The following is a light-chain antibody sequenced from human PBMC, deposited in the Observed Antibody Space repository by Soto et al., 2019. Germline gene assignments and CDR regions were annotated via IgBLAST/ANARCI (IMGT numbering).Light chain of an antibody. CDR3: QKYSSVPFT. Sequence: DIQMTQSPSSLSASAGDRVTITCRASQGIKNNLAWYQQKPGKAPTLLIYAASTLQSGVPSRFSGSGSGTDFTLTISSLQPEDVATYYCQKYSSVPFTFGPGTKVVIK. CDR1: QGIKNN. CDR2: AAS. J-gene: IGKJ3*01. V-gene: IGKV1-27*01.